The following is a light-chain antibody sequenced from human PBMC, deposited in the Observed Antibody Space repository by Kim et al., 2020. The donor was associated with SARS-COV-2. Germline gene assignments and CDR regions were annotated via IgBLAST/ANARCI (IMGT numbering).Light chain of an antibody. CDR2: KFS. V-gene: IGLV2-8*01. CDR1: SSDYPCNH. CDR3: ASRAPYIYL. J-gene: IGLJ1*01. Sequence: ISCSRTSSDYPCNHDYWYRQHPGKALSLLMYKFSTQPSEYPVRFCGSKTCNTASLTVSGLQAEDEADYYCASRAPYIYLFGTGTKVTGL.